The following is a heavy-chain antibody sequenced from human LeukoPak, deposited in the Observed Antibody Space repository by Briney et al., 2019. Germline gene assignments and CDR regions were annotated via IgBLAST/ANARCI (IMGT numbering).Heavy chain of an antibody. Sequence: ASVKVSCKASGYTFTSYYMHWVRQAPGQGLEWMGIINPSGGSTSYAQKFQGRVTMTRDTSTSTVYMELSSLRSEDTAVYYCARDHTADRAVAGPGAFDIWGQGTMVTVSS. D-gene: IGHD6-19*01. CDR2: INPSGGST. V-gene: IGHV1-46*01. CDR1: GYTFTSYY. J-gene: IGHJ3*02. CDR3: ARDHTADRAVAGPGAFDI.